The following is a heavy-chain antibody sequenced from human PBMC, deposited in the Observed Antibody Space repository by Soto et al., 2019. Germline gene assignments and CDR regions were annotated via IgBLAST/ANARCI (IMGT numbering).Heavy chain of an antibody. CDR1: GGSISSSNW. CDR3: ARDRGLRYFDFDL. CDR2: IYHSGST. V-gene: IGHV4-4*02. Sequence: QVQLQESGPGLVKPSGTLSLTCAVSGGSISSSNWWSWVRQPPGKGLEWIGEIYHSGSTNYNPSLKGRVTISVDKSKNQFSLKLSSVTAADTAVYYRARDRGLRYFDFDLWGRGTLVTVSS. D-gene: IGHD3-9*01. J-gene: IGHJ2*01.